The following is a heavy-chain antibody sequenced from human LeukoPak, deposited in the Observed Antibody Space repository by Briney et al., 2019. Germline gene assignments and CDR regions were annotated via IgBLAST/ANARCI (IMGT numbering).Heavy chain of an antibody. CDR3: AKASDYGDFDY. Sequence: GGSLRLSCAASGFTVSSNYMSWVRQAPGKGLEWVSVIYSGGSTYYADSVKGRFTISRDNSKNSLYLQMNSLRTEDTALYYCAKASDYGDFDYWGQGTLVTVSS. J-gene: IGHJ4*02. V-gene: IGHV3-53*05. CDR2: IYSGGST. D-gene: IGHD4-17*01. CDR1: GFTVSSNY.